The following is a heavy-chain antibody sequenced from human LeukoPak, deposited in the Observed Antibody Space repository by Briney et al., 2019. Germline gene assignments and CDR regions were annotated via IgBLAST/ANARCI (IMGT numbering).Heavy chain of an antibody. CDR3: ARDWQALRDYGDYFNWFDP. D-gene: IGHD4-17*01. Sequence: PSVKVSCKASGYTFTSYGISWVRQAPGQGLEWMGWISAYNGNTNYAQKLQGRVTMTTDTSTSTAYMELRSLRSDDTAVYYCARDWQALRDYGDYFNWFDPWGQGTLVTVSS. CDR2: ISAYNGNT. V-gene: IGHV1-18*01. CDR1: GYTFTSYG. J-gene: IGHJ5*02.